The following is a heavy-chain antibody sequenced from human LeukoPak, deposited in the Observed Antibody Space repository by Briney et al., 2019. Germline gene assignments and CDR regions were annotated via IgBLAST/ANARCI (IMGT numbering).Heavy chain of an antibody. D-gene: IGHD3-22*01. CDR3: ARDPGNWDSNGPDY. Sequence: PGGSLRLSCAASGFTFSSYAMHWVRQAPGKGLEWVAVISYDGSNKYYADSVKGRFTISKDNSKNTLYLQMNSLRAEDTAVYYCARDPGNWDSNGPDYWGQGTPVTAS. CDR2: ISYDGSNK. CDR1: GFTFSSYA. V-gene: IGHV3-30*04. J-gene: IGHJ4*02.